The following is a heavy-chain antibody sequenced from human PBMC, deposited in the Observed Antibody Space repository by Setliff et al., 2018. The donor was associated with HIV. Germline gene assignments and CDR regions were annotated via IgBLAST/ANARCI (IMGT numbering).Heavy chain of an antibody. D-gene: IGHD3-22*01. CDR1: GFTFSNSW. J-gene: IGHJ4*01. CDR3: ASSRPPDDSSGYLDH. Sequence: GGSLRLSCAASGFTFSNSWMTWVRQAPGRGLEWVANIKKDGSDKFYVDSVKGRFAISRDNAKNSLNLEMNSLRAEDTAIYYCASSRPPDDSSGYLDHWGQGTLVTVSS. CDR2: IKKDGSDK. V-gene: IGHV3-7*03.